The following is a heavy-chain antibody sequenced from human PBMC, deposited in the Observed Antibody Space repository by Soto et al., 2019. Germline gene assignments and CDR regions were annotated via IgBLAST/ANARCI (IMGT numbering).Heavy chain of an antibody. V-gene: IGHV1-69*01. CDR2: IIPIFGTA. CDR3: ASVSHYGSGSYRRDYYYYYYGMDV. D-gene: IGHD3-10*01. CDR1: GGTFSSYA. J-gene: IGHJ6*02. Sequence: QVQLVQSGAEVKKPGSSVKVSCKASGGTFSSYAISWVRQAPXXGXEWXXGIIPIFGTANYAQKFQGRVTITADESPSTAYMELSSLRSEDTAVYYCASVSHYGSGSYRRDYYYYYYGMDVWGQGTTVTVSS.